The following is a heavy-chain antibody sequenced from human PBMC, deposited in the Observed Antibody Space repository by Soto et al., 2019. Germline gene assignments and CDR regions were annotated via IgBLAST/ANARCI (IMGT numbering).Heavy chain of an antibody. CDR3: ATDKVAFDM. V-gene: IGHV1-2*02. Sequence: GASVKVSCKASGYIFTGYYIQWVRQAPGLGLEWMGWINTKTGGTKYAQKFQGRVTMTRDTSINTAYMEVSRLRSDDTAVYYCATDKVAFDMWGQGTMVTVSS. CDR2: INTKTGGT. CDR1: GYIFTGYY. J-gene: IGHJ3*02. D-gene: IGHD3-9*01.